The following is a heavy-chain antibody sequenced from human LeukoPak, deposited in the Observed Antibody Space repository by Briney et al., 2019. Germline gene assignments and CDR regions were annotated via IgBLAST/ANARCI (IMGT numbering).Heavy chain of an antibody. CDR1: GFTFSTYG. CDR2: IRYDGSNK. J-gene: IGHJ4*02. CDR3: AKSCSGGSCFPDS. V-gene: IGHV3-30*02. Sequence: GGSLRLSCSASGFTFSTYGMHWVRQTPGKGLEWVAFIRYDGSNKVYVDSVKGRFTISRDNSKNTLYLQMDSLRAEDTAVYYCAKSCSGGSCFPDSWGQGTLDSVSS. D-gene: IGHD2-15*01.